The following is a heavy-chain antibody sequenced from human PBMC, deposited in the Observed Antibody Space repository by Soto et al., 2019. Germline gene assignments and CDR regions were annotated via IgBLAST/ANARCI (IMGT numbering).Heavy chain of an antibody. CDR2: ISRGGEYI. D-gene: IGHD6-6*01. CDR1: LFTSNS. V-gene: IGHV3-21*01. CDR3: ARGETLGSRPGFDY. Sequence: GGSLRLSCAASLFTSNSMNWVRQAPGKGLEWVSSISRGGEYIQYADSVKGRFTISRDNAKDSLYLQMNYLRVEDTAVYYCARGETLGSRPGFDYWGQGVLVTVSS. J-gene: IGHJ4*02.